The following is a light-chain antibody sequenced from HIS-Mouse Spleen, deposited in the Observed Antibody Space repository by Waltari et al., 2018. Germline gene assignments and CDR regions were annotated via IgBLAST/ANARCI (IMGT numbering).Light chain of an antibody. V-gene: IGLV3-10*01. Sequence: SYQLTQPPSVSVSPGQTARITCPGDALPKKYAYCYQQKSRQAPVLVIYEDSKRPSGIPERFSCSSSGTMATLTISGAQVEDEADYYCYSTDSSGNHRVFGGGTKLTVL. CDR2: EDS. J-gene: IGLJ2*01. CDR3: YSTDSSGNHRV. CDR1: ALPKKY.